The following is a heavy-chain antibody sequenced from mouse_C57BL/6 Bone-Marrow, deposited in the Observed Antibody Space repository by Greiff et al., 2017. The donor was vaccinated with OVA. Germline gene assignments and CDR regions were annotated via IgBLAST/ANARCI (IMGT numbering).Heavy chain of an antibody. D-gene: IGHD1-1*01. CDR1: GFNIKDDY. Sequence: VQLQQSGAELVRPGASVKLSCTASGFNIKDDYMHWVKQRPEQGLEWIGWIDPENGDTAYASKFQGKATITADTSSNTAYLQLSSLTSEDTAVYYCTTSSRYYGRAWFAYWGQGTLVTVSA. CDR3: TTSSRYYGRAWFAY. J-gene: IGHJ3*01. V-gene: IGHV14-4*01. CDR2: IDPENGDT.